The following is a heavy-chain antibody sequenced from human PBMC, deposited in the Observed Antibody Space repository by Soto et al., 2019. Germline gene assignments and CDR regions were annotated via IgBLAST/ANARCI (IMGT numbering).Heavy chain of an antibody. CDR1: GYTFTSYA. V-gene: IGHV1-3*01. Sequence: GASVKVSCKASGYTFTSYAMHWVRQAPGQRLEWMGWINAGNGNTKYSQKFQGRVTITRDTSASTAYMELSSLRSEDTAVYYCARGMSSSPLEDGMDVWGQGTTVTVSS. J-gene: IGHJ6*02. CDR3: ARGMSSSPLEDGMDV. D-gene: IGHD6-13*01. CDR2: INAGNGNT.